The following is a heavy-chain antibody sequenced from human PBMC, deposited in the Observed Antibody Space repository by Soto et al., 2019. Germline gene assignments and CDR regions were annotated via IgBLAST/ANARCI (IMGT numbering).Heavy chain of an antibody. V-gene: IGHV1-8*01. D-gene: IGHD2-15*01. CDR3: ARYPFTSYCSAGGCSYDALDV. CDR1: GYSFTSYD. Sequence: QVQVVQSGAEVKKPGASVKVSCKASGYSFTSYDVNWVRQATGQGLEWMGWMNPNSAKTVYAQKFQGRVTMTRDTSISRAYMELTGLTSEDTAVYYCARYPFTSYCSAGGCSYDALDVWCQGTMVTVSS. J-gene: IGHJ3*01. CDR2: MNPNSAKT.